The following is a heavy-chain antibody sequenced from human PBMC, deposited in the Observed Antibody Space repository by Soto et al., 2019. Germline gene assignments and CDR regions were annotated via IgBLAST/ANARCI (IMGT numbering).Heavy chain of an antibody. CDR1: GGSISSGGYY. Sequence: PSETLSLTCTVSGGSISSGGYYWSWIRQHPGKGLEWIGYIYYSGSTYYNPSLKSRVTISLDTSKNQFSLRLSSVTAADTAVYYCARESYSGNYYYMDVCGKGTTVTVSS. CDR3: ARESYSGNYYYMDV. D-gene: IGHD3-10*01. CDR2: IYYSGST. J-gene: IGHJ6*03. V-gene: IGHV4-31*03.